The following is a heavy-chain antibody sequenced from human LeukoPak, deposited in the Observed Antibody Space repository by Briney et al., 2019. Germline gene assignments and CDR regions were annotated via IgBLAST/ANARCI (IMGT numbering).Heavy chain of an antibody. J-gene: IGHJ4*02. CDR1: GDRLSSNSAA. CDR3: ARAVHYDSSGYYFFDY. Sequence: SQTLSLTCAISGDRLSSNSAAWNWIRQSPSGGLEWLGSTYYRSKWFNDYAVSVKSRISINPDTSKNQLSLQLNSVTHEDTAVYYCARAVHYDSSGYYFFDYWGQGTLVTVSS. V-gene: IGHV6-1*01. CDR2: TYYRSKWFN. D-gene: IGHD3-22*01.